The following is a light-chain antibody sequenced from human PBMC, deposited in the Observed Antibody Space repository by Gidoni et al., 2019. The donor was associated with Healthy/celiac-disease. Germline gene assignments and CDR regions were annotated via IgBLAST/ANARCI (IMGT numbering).Light chain of an antibody. CDR3: QQYNNWPPPT. V-gene: IGKV3-15*01. J-gene: IGKJ3*01. CDR2: GAS. CDR1: QSVSSN. Sequence: PGERATLSCRASQSVSSNLAWYQQKPGQAPRLLIYGASTRATGIPARFSGSGSGTEFTLTISSLQSEDFAAYYCQQYNNWPPPTFGPGTKVDIK.